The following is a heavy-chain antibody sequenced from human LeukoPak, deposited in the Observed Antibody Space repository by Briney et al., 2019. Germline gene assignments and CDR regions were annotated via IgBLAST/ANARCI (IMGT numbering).Heavy chain of an antibody. CDR3: AREPDA. V-gene: IGHV4-39*07. CDR1: GDSISGSNYH. Sequence: PSETLSLTCTVSGDSISGSNYHWGWIRQPPGKGLEWLGTVHHTGRAFYNPSLRGRTTVSVDTSKNESSLKLTSVTAADTAVYYCAREPDAWGQGILVIVSS. CDR2: VHHTGRA. J-gene: IGHJ5*02.